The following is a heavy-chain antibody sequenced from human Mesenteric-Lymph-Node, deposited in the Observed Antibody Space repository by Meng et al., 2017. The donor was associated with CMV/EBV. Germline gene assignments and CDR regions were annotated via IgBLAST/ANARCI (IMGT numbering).Heavy chain of an antibody. CDR1: GGSISNNF. CDR3: ARDSGRARTSRWFYYFDS. D-gene: IGHD1-14*01. V-gene: IGHV4-59*01. CDR2: VYYSGHT. Sequence: SETLSLTCTVSGGSISNNFWSWIRQPPGKGLEWIGYVYYSGHTDYNPSLKSRVTISVDTSKNQFSVKLKSVTAADTAVYYCARDSGRARTSRWFYYFDSWGQGSLVTVSS. J-gene: IGHJ4*02.